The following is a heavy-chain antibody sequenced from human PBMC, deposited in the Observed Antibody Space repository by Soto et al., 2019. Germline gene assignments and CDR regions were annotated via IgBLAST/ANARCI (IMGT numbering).Heavy chain of an antibody. CDR3: ARDAEYSGSYYGFDY. D-gene: IGHD1-26*01. CDR1: GFTFSSYG. CDR2: IWYDGSNK. Sequence: GGSLRLSCAASGFTFSSYGMHWVRQAPGKGLEWVAVIWYDGSNKYYADSVKGRFTISRDNSKNTLYLRMNSLRAEDTAVYYCARDAEYSGSYYGFDYWGQGTLVTVSS. J-gene: IGHJ4*02. V-gene: IGHV3-33*01.